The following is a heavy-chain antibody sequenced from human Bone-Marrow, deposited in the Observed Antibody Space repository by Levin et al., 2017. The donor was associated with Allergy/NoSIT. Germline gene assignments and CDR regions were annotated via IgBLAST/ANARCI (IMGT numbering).Heavy chain of an antibody. Sequence: PSETLSLTCTVSGGSISSDYWNWIRLPPGKGLEWIGYTHYSGRAKYNPSLKSRVTTSVDASTSQFSLKLTSVTAADTAVYYCARWEQSMRAFQYWGPGTLVTASS. CDR2: THYSGRA. V-gene: IGHV4-59*01. CDR3: ARWEQSMRAFQY. J-gene: IGHJ1*01. CDR1: GGSISSDY. D-gene: IGHD1/OR15-1a*01.